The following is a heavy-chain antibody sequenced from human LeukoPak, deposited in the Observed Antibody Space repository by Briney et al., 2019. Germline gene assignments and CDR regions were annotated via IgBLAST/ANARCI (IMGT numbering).Heavy chain of an antibody. CDR3: AIPPRKDGAFDI. D-gene: IGHD2-21*01. V-gene: IGHV1-46*01. J-gene: IGHJ3*02. Sequence: ASVKASCKASGYTFTSYYMHWVRQAPGQGLEWMGIINPSGGSTSYAQKFQGRVTMTRDTSTSTVYMELSSLRSEDTAVYYCAIPPRKDGAFDIWGQGTMVTVSS. CDR2: INPSGGST. CDR1: GYTFTSYY.